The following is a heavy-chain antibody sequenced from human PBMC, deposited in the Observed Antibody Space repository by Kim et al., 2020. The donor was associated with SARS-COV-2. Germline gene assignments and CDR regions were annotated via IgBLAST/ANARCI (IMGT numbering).Heavy chain of an antibody. CDR2: TNI. CDR3: ARDSSY. V-gene: IGHV3-11*04. J-gene: IGHJ4*02. Sequence: TNIYYADSVKGRFTISRDNAKETLYLHMNSLRVEDTAVYYCARDSSYWGQGILVTVSS.